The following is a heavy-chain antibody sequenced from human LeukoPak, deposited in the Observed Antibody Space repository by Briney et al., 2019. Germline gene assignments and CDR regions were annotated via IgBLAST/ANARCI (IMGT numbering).Heavy chain of an antibody. CDR3: ARVRWPYYYDSSGYYPVFWFDP. V-gene: IGHV4-39*07. D-gene: IGHD3-22*01. J-gene: IGHJ5*02. Sequence: PSETLSLTCAVYGGSFSSYYWGWIRQPPGKGLEWIGSIYYSGSTYYNPSLKSRVTISVDTSKNQFSLKLSSVTAADTAVYYCARVRWPYYYDSSGYYPVFWFDPWGQGTLVTVSS. CDR1: GGSFSSYY. CDR2: IYYSGST.